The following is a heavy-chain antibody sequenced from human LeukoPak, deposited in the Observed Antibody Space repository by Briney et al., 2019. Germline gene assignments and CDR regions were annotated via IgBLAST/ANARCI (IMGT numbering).Heavy chain of an antibody. CDR3: AKTPGIAARRAY. Sequence: GGSLRLSCTASGFTFDHYAMNWVRQAPGKGLEWVSAISGSGATEYYADSVKGRFTISRDNSKNALYLQMNSLRAEDTAVYYCAKTPGIAARRAYWGQGTLVTVSS. CDR1: GFTFDHYA. V-gene: IGHV3-23*01. D-gene: IGHD6-6*01. CDR2: ISGSGATE. J-gene: IGHJ4*02.